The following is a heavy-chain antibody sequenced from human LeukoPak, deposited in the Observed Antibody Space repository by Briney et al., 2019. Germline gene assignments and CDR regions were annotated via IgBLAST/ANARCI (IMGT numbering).Heavy chain of an antibody. D-gene: IGHD3-10*01. Sequence: GGSLRLSCAASGFTFSSYSMNWVRQAPGKGLEWVSSISSSSSYIYYADSVKGRFTISRDNAKNSLYLQMNSLRAEDTAVYYCARDRPREYYFDYWGQGTLVTVSS. CDR2: ISSSSSYI. CDR1: GFTFSSYS. J-gene: IGHJ4*02. CDR3: ARDRPREYYFDY. V-gene: IGHV3-21*01.